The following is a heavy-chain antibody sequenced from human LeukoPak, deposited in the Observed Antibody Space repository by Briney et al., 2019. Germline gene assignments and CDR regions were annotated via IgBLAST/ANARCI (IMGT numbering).Heavy chain of an antibody. D-gene: IGHD3-22*01. CDR1: GYTFTSYG. J-gene: IGHJ2*01. CDR2: ISAYNGNT. Sequence: GASVKVSCKASGYTFTSYGISWLRQAPGQGLEWMGWISAYNGNTNYAQKLQGRVTMTTDTSTSTAYMELRSLRSDDTAVYYCARIGDYYDSSGRNTWYFDLWGCGTLVTVSS. CDR3: ARIGDYYDSSGRNTWYFDL. V-gene: IGHV1-18*01.